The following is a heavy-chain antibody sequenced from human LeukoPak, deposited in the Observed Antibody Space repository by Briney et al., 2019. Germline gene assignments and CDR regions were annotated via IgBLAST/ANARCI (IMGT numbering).Heavy chain of an antibody. CDR3: ARDYCSSTSCLFDY. CDR1: GGTFSSYA. J-gene: IGHJ4*02. D-gene: IGHD2-2*01. CDR2: IIPIFGTA. V-gene: IGHV1-69*01. Sequence: GSSVKVSCKASGGTFSSYAISWVRQAPGQGLEWMGGIIPIFGTANYAQKFQGRVTITADESTSTAYMELSSLRSEDTAVYYCARDYCSSTSCLFDYWGQGTPVTVSS.